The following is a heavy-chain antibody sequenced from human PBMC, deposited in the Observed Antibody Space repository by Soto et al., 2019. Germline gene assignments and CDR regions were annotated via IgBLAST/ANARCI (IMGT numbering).Heavy chain of an antibody. D-gene: IGHD3-3*01. CDR1: GFTFSSYA. CDR2: ISGSGGST. Sequence: GGSLRLSCAASGFTFSSYAMSWVRQAPGKGLEWVSAISGSGGSTYYADSGKGRFTISRDNSKNTLYLQMNSLRAEDTGVYYCAKDRNLYDFWSGYYKEGYYFDYWGQGTLVTVSS. CDR3: AKDRNLYDFWSGYYKEGYYFDY. V-gene: IGHV3-23*01. J-gene: IGHJ4*02.